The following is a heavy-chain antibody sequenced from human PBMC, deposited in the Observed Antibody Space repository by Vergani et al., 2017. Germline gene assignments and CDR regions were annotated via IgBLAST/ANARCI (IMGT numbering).Heavy chain of an antibody. V-gene: IGHV1-2*02. Sequence: QVQLVQSGAEVKKPGASVKVSCKASGYTFTGYYMHWVRQAPGQGLEWMGWINPNSGGTNYAQKFQGRVTMTRDTSISTAYMELSRLRSDDTAGYYCARNKGRGVIGYVRDVWGQGTTVTVSS. CDR1: GYTFTGYY. CDR2: INPNSGGT. D-gene: IGHD3-10*01. CDR3: ARNKGRGVIGYVRDV. J-gene: IGHJ6*02.